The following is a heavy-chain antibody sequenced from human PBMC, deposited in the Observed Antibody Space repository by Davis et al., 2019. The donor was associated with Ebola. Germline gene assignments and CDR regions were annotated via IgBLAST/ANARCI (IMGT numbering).Heavy chain of an antibody. D-gene: IGHD6-19*01. J-gene: IGHJ6*02. CDR2: ISYDGSNK. CDR1: GFTFSSYA. Sequence: GESLKISCAASGFTFSSYAMHWVRQAPGKGLEWVAVISYDGSNKYYADSVKGRFTISRDNSKNTLYLQMNSLRAEDTAVYYCAKSLAARWLDYYGMDVWVQGTTVTVSS. CDR3: AKSLAARWLDYYGMDV. V-gene: IGHV3-30*18.